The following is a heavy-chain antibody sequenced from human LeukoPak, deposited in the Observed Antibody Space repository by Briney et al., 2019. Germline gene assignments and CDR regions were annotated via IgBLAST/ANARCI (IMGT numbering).Heavy chain of an antibody. Sequence: ASVQVSCKASGGTFSSYAISWVRRAPGQGLEWMGRIIPIFGTANYAQKFQGRVTITTDESTSTAYMELSSLRSEDTAVYYCARDATSCSGGSCSSGFDYWGQGTLVTVSS. J-gene: IGHJ4*02. CDR1: GGTFSSYA. D-gene: IGHD2-15*01. CDR3: ARDATSCSGGSCSSGFDY. V-gene: IGHV1-69*05. CDR2: IIPIFGTA.